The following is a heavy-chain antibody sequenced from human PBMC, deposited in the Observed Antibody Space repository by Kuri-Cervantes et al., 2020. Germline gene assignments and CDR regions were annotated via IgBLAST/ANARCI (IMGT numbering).Heavy chain of an antibody. V-gene: IGHV3-30*01. J-gene: IGHJ4*02. CDR2: ISYDGTNP. D-gene: IGHD2-15*01. CDR1: GFSFSNFP. Sequence: GGSLRLSCITSGFSFSNFPMHWVRLAPGKGLEWVAVISYDGTNPKYAEFVKGRFTISRDNAKNALYLQINRLRPEDTAIYYCARDSGIFLAPLDYFDYWGQGTLVTVSS. CDR3: ARDSGIFLAPLDYFDY.